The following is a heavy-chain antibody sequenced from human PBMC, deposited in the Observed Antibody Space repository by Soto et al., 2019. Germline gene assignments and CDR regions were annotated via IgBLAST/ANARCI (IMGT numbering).Heavy chain of an antibody. CDR2: IYYSGDT. Sequence: PSETLSLTCTVSGGSISSDSFYWAWIRQPPGKGLEWIGIIYYSGDTYYNPSLAGRLTMSVDTSNQFSLTLRSVTAADTALYYCARNQPQRYCSGGTCRPAYGMDVWG. CDR3: ARNQPQRYCSGGTCRPAYGMDV. J-gene: IGHJ6*01. V-gene: IGHV4-39*01. D-gene: IGHD2-15*01. CDR1: GGSISSDSFY.